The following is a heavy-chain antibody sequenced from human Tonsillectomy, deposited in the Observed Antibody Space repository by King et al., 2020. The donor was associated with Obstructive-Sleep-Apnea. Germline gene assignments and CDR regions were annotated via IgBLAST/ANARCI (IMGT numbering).Heavy chain of an antibody. Sequence: VQLVESGGALVQPGGSLRLSCAASGFSFSTLGMSWLRQAPGRGRGGVSSIGLVVDDTAHADSGKGRFTISRDNSKNTLHLHMNSLRVEDTAIYFCAKGARLALMGHCGQGTLVTVSS. V-gene: IGHV3-23*04. J-gene: IGHJ4*02. CDR1: GFSFSTLG. CDR3: AKGARLALMGH. D-gene: IGHD3-9*01. CDR2: IGLVVDDT.